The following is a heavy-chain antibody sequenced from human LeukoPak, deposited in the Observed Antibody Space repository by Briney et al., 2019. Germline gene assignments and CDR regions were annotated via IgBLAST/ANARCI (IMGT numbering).Heavy chain of an antibody. J-gene: IGHJ3*02. CDR3: ARNKLVGATHTYDAFDI. Sequence: GASVKVSCKASGYTFTGYYMHWVRQAPGQGLEWMGWINPNSGGTNYAQKFQGRVTMTRDTSISTAYMELSRLRSDDMAVYYCARNKLVGATHTYDAFDIWGQGTMVTVSS. CDR1: GYTFTGYY. D-gene: IGHD1-26*01. CDR2: INPNSGGT. V-gene: IGHV1-2*02.